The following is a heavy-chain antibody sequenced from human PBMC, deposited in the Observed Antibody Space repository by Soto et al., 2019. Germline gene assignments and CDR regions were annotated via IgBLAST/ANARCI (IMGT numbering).Heavy chain of an antibody. D-gene: IGHD5-18*01. CDR2: FDPEDGET. J-gene: IGHJ6*02. V-gene: IGHV1-24*01. CDR1: GYTLTELS. Sequence: GASVKVSCKVSGYTLTELSMHWVRQAPGKGLEWMGGFDPEDGETIYAQKFQGRVTMTEDTSTDTAYMELSSLRSEDTAVYYCATVNKDTAIPLGYYYYGMDVWGQGTTVTVSS. CDR3: ATVNKDTAIPLGYYYYGMDV.